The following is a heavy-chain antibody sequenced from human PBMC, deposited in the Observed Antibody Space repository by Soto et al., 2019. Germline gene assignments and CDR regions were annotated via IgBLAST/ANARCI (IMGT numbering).Heavy chain of an antibody. V-gene: IGHV1-69*06. J-gene: IGHJ4*02. CDR3: AGAPLRDGYNYWGVFHY. Sequence: QVQLVQSGAEVRKPGSSVKVSCKASGGTFNNYGITWVRQAPGQGLEWMGGIIPMLDTTNYEQKFQGRVTITADKSTNTAYMELSTLRSDDTAIYYCAGAPLRDGYNYWGVFHYWGKGTLVTVSS. CDR2: IIPMLDTT. D-gene: IGHD5-12*01. CDR1: GGTFNNYG.